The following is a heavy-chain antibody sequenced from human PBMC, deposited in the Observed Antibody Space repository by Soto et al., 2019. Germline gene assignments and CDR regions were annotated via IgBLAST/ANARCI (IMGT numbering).Heavy chain of an antibody. CDR1: GFTFTSYA. CDR2: INGGYGHT. Sequence: ASVKVSCKTSGFTFTSYALHWVRQAPGQRPEWMGWINGGYGHTKYSKHFQDRVTITRDTSASTAYLELSSLTSEDTAIYYCARGYAVDSDGYYNDRFDHWGQGALVTVSS. V-gene: IGHV1-3*01. J-gene: IGHJ5*02. D-gene: IGHD1-26*01. CDR3: ARGYAVDSDGYYNDRFDH.